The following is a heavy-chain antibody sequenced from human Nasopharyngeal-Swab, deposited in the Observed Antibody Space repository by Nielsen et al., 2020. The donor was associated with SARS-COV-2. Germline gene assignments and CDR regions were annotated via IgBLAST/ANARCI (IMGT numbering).Heavy chain of an antibody. J-gene: IGHJ6*02. Sequence: SETLSLTCAVYGGSFSGYYWSWIRQPPGKGLEWIGEINHSGSTNYNPSLKSRVTISVDTSKNQFSLKLSSVTAADTAVYYCARGITMVQGRGFRGMDVWGQGTTVTVSS. CDR1: GGSFSGYY. D-gene: IGHD3-10*01. V-gene: IGHV4-34*01. CDR3: ARGITMVQGRGFRGMDV. CDR2: INHSGST.